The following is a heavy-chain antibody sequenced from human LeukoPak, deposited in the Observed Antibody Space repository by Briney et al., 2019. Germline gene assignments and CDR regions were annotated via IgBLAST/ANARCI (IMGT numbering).Heavy chain of an antibody. D-gene: IGHD3-22*01. CDR1: GYTFSNYD. CDR2: MNPNSGDT. CDR3: ARGLESYDSSTCPVRSS. V-gene: IGHV1-8*03. J-gene: IGHJ4*02. Sequence: GASVKVSCKASGYTFSNYDINWVRQATGQGLEWMGWMNPNSGDTRYAQKFQGRVTITRNTSINTAYMELSSLRSEDTAVYYCARGLESYDSSTCPVRSSWGQGSLVPVSS.